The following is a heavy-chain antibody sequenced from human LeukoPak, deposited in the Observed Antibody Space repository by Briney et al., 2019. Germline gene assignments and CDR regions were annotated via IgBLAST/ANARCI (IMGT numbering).Heavy chain of an antibody. CDR1: GFTFSSYA. D-gene: IGHD1-26*01. CDR2: ISGSGGST. CDR3: AKLGRGIMGY. Sequence: PGGSLRLSCAASGFTFSSYAMSWVRQAPGKGLEWVSAISGSGGSTYYAASVKGRFTISRDNSNNTMYLQMNSLRAEETAVYYCAKLGRGIMGYWGQGTLVTVSS. V-gene: IGHV3-23*01. J-gene: IGHJ4*02.